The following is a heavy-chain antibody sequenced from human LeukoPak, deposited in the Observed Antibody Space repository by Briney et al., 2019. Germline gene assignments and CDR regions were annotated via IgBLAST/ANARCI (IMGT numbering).Heavy chain of an antibody. Sequence: SETLSLTCTLSGGFISSSSYYWGWVRQAPGKGLEWIGSKYYSGSSYFNPSLKSRVTISVDTSKNQFSLKLSSVTAADTAVYYCARLTKNDSGSFRFGKKKRGYMDVWGKGTTVTISS. CDR3: ARLTKNDSGSFRFGKKKRGYMDV. J-gene: IGHJ6*03. CDR2: KYYSGSS. V-gene: IGHV4-39*01. CDR1: GGFISSSSYY. D-gene: IGHD3-10*01.